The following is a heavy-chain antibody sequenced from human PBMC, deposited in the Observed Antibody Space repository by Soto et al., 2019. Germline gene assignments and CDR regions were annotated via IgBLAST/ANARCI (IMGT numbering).Heavy chain of an antibody. CDR2: ISYDGSNK. Sequence: GGSLRLSCAASGFTFSSYGMHWVRQAPGKGLEWVAVISYDGSNKYYADSVKGRFTISRDNSKNTLYLQMNSLRAEDTAVYYCAKERTAIPNYYYYGMDVWGQGTTVTVS. J-gene: IGHJ6*02. D-gene: IGHD2-2*02. V-gene: IGHV3-30*18. CDR3: AKERTAIPNYYYYGMDV. CDR1: GFTFSSYG.